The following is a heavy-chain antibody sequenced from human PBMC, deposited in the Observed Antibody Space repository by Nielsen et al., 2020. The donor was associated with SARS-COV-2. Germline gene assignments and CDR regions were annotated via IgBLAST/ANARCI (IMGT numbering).Heavy chain of an antibody. D-gene: IGHD5-18*01. CDR3: AREGAGRGYSFPRDDI. V-gene: IGHV1-69*13. J-gene: IGHJ3*02. Sequence: SVKVSCKASGGTFSSYAISWVRQAPGQGLEWMGGIIPIFGTANYAQKFQGRVTITADESTSTAYMKLSSLRSEDTAVYYCAREGAGRGYSFPRDDIWGQGTMVTVSS. CDR1: GGTFSSYA. CDR2: IIPIFGTA.